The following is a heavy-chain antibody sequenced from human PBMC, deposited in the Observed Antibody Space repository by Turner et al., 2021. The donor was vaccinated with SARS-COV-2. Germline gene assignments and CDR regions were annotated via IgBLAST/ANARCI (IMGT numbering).Heavy chain of an antibody. Sequence: EVQLLESGGGLVQPGGSLRLSCAASGFTFSSYAMSWVRQAPGKGLEWGSALSGSGGSTYYADSVKGRFTNSRDTSKNTLYLQMNSLRAEDTAVYYCAKVPPYGDYFDYWGQGTLVTVSS. J-gene: IGHJ4*02. CDR1: GFTFSSYA. D-gene: IGHD4-17*01. V-gene: IGHV3-23*01. CDR3: AKVPPYGDYFDY. CDR2: LSGSGGST.